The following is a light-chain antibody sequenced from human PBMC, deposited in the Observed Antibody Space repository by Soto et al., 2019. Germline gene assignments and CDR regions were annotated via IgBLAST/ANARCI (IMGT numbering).Light chain of an antibody. CDR2: GAS. Sequence: EIVMTQSPATLSVSPGERATLSCRASQSVRSNLAWYQQKPGQAPRLLIYGASTRATGIPARFSGSGSGTEFTLTISSLQSEDFTTYYCQQSYTTPWTFGQGTKVDI. J-gene: IGKJ1*01. CDR1: QSVRSN. V-gene: IGKV3-15*01. CDR3: QQSYTTPWT.